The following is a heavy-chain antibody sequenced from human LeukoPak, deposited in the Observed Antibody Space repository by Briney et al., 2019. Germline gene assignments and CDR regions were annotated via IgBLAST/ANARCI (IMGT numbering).Heavy chain of an antibody. J-gene: IGHJ6*04. V-gene: IGHV1-3*01. Sequence: GASVKVSCKASGYTFTSYAIHWVRQAPGQRLEWLGWISGGNGNTKYSQKFQDRVTITRDTSASTAYMELSSLRSEDTAVYYCARDLTMIRGAAFYYYYGMDVWGKGTTVTVSS. CDR2: ISGGNGNT. CDR1: GYTFTSYA. CDR3: ARDLTMIRGAAFYYYYGMDV. D-gene: IGHD3-10*01.